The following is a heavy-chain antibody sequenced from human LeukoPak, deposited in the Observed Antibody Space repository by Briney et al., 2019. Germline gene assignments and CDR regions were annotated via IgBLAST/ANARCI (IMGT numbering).Heavy chain of an antibody. Sequence: SETLSLTCTVSGGSISSSSHSWGWIRQPPGKGLEWIGSMYYSGTTHYNPSLKSRVTISVDTSKNQFSLKLNSVTAADTAVYYCARHGSDYDILTGYSLNWFDPWGQGTLVTVSS. CDR1: GGSISSSSHS. D-gene: IGHD3-9*01. CDR3: ARHGSDYDILTGYSLNWFDP. V-gene: IGHV4-39*01. J-gene: IGHJ5*02. CDR2: MYYSGTT.